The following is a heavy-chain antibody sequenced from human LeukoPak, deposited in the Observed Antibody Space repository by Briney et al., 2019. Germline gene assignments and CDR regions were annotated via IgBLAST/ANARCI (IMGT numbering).Heavy chain of an antibody. CDR1: GYTFTGYY. Sequence: VASVKVSCKASGYTFTGYYMHWARQAPGQGLEWMGWINPNSGGTNYAQKFQGRVTMTRDTSISTAYMELSRLRSDDTAVYYCARAYDFWSGYYYYMDVWGKGTTVTVSS. J-gene: IGHJ6*03. CDR2: INPNSGGT. V-gene: IGHV1-2*02. D-gene: IGHD3-3*01. CDR3: ARAYDFWSGYYYYMDV.